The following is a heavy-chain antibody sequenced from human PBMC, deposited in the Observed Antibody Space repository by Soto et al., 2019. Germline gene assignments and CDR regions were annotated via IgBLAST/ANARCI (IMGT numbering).Heavy chain of an antibody. J-gene: IGHJ4*02. D-gene: IGHD4-17*01. V-gene: IGHV4-30-4*01. Sequence: SETLSLTCTVSGGSISSGDYYWSWIRQPPGKGLEWIGYIYYSGSTYYNPSLKSRVTISVDTSKNQFSLKLSSVTAADTAVYYCARGGSYGDYPGYFDYWGQGTLVTVSS. CDR1: GGSISSGDYY. CDR2: IYYSGST. CDR3: ARGGSYGDYPGYFDY.